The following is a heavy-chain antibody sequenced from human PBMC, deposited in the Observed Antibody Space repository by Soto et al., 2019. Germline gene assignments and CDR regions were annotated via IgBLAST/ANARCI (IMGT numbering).Heavy chain of an antibody. Sequence: QVTLKESGPVLVKPTETLTLTCTVSGFSLSNARMGVSWIRQPPGKALEWLAHIFSNDEKSYSTSLKSRLTLSKDTSKSQVVLTMTNMDPVDTATYYCARISAYYDFWSGEFDYWGQGTLVTVSS. CDR2: IFSNDEK. J-gene: IGHJ4*02. V-gene: IGHV2-26*01. D-gene: IGHD3-3*01. CDR1: GFSLSNARMG. CDR3: ARISAYYDFWSGEFDY.